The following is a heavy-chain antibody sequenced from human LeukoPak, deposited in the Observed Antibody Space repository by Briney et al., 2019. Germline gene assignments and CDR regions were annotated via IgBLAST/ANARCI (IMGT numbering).Heavy chain of an antibody. Sequence: QPGGSLRLSCAASRFTFSNYAMSWVRQAPGKGLEWVSAISGSGYSTYYADSVKGRFTISRDNAKNSLYLQMNSLRAEDTALYYCAKDHGNWNERSWFDPWGQGTLVTVSS. V-gene: IGHV3-23*01. CDR1: RFTFSNYA. CDR3: AKDHGNWNERSWFDP. J-gene: IGHJ5*02. D-gene: IGHD1-1*01. CDR2: ISGSGYST.